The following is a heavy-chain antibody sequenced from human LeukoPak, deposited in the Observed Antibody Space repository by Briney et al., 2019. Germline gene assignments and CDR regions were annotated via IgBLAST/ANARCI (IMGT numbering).Heavy chain of an antibody. V-gene: IGHV3-73*01. Sequence: GGSLRLSCAASGFTFSGSAMHWVRQASGKGLEWVGRIRSKANSYATAYAASVKGRFTISRDDSKNTAYLQMNSLRAEDTAVYYCAKDLRGYSYGYDWVYWGQGTLVTVSS. D-gene: IGHD5-18*01. J-gene: IGHJ4*02. CDR2: IRSKANSYAT. CDR1: GFTFSGSA. CDR3: AKDLRGYSYGYDWVY.